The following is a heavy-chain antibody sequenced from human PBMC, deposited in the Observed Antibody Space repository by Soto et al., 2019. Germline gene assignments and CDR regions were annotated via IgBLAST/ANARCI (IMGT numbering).Heavy chain of an antibody. J-gene: IGHJ4*02. CDR3: VKGDRLPRYCSGGSCFYFDY. V-gene: IGHV3-30*18. CDR1: GFTFRSYG. D-gene: IGHD2-15*01. Sequence: PGGSLRLSCAASGFTFRSYGMHWVRQAPAKGLEWVAVISFDGSIEKYADSVQGRFTISRDNSENTLYLQMNSVRAEDTAVYYCVKGDRLPRYCSGGSCFYFDYWGQGTLVTVSS. CDR2: ISFDGSIE.